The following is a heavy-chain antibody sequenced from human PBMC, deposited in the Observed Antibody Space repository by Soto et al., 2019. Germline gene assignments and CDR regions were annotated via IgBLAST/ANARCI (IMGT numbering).Heavy chain of an antibody. Sequence: EVQLMESGGGLVQPGGSLRLSCAASGFTFSTYSMNWVRQAPGKGLEWVSYISSSSSTIYYADSVKGRFTISRDNARNSLYLQMNSLGDEDTAVYYCAREHDDFWSGLGSMDVWGQGTTVTGSS. V-gene: IGHV3-48*02. CDR1: GFTFSTYS. J-gene: IGHJ6*02. CDR3: AREHDDFWSGLGSMDV. CDR2: ISSSSSTI. D-gene: IGHD3-3*01.